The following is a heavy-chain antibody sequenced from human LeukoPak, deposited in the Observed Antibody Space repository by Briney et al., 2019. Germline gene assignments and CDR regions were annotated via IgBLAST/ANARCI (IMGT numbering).Heavy chain of an antibody. CDR3: ARSTSVTTTEFDY. Sequence: GASLRLSCSASGFTFSTYAMTWVRQAPGKGLEWVSAISGGGSGTYYVDSVKGRFTISRDNSKNTLYLQMNSLRAEDTAVYYCARSTSVTTTEFDYWGQGTLVTVSS. D-gene: IGHD4-17*01. CDR1: GFTFSTYA. V-gene: IGHV3-23*01. CDR2: ISGGGSGT. J-gene: IGHJ4*02.